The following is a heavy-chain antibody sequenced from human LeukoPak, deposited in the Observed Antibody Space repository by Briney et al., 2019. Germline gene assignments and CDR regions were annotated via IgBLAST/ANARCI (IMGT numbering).Heavy chain of an antibody. CDR3: ARGGPGDYYYYGMDV. CDR2: MNPNSGNT. V-gene: IGHV1-8*01. Sequence: VASVKVSCKASGYTFTSYDINWVRQATGQGLEWMGWMNPNSGNTGYAQKFQGRVTMTRNTSISTAYMELSSLRSEDTAVYYCARGGPGDYYYYGMDVWGQGTTVTVSS. J-gene: IGHJ6*02. CDR1: GYTFTSYD. D-gene: IGHD1-14*01.